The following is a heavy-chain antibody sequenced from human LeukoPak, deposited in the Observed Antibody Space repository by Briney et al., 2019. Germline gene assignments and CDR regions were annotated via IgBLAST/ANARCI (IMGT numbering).Heavy chain of an antibody. J-gene: IGHJ4*02. CDR3: ARVGLGYCSSTSCYSDY. CDR2: ISAYNGNT. D-gene: IGHD2-2*01. V-gene: IGHV1-18*01. CDR1: GYTFTSYG. Sequence: GASVKVSCKASGYTFTSYGISWVRQAPGQGLEWMGWISAYNGNTNYAQKLQGRATMTTDTSTSTAYMELRSLRSDDTAVYYCARVGLGYCSSTSCYSDYWGQGTLVTVSS.